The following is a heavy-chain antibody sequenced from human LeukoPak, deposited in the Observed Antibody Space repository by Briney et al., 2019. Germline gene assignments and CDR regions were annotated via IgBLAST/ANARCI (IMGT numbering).Heavy chain of an antibody. D-gene: IGHD3-10*01. J-gene: IGHJ6*02. CDR1: GGSISSYY. CDR3: ASGEGSDPYYYYGMDV. CDR2: IYTSGST. Sequence: PSETLSLTCTVSGGSISSYYWSWIRQPAGKGLEWIGRIYTSGSTNYNPSLKSRVTMSVDTSKNQFSLKLSSVTAADTAVYYCASGEGSDPYYYYGMDVWGQGTMVTVSS. V-gene: IGHV4-4*07.